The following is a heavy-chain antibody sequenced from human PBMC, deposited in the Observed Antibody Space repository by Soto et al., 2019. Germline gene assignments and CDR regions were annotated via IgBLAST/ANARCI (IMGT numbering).Heavy chain of an antibody. J-gene: IGHJ4*02. CDR1: GFTFSNYA. CDR3: VREFALGSPNYDY. CDR2: FTRSGST. V-gene: IGHV3-23*01. D-gene: IGHD3-10*01. Sequence: EVQLLESAGGLVQPGGSLRLSCAASGFTFSNYAMGWVRQAPGKGLEWVSTFTRSGSTPYADSVRGRFTISRDNSKNTLYLQMDSLRAEDTAVYYCVREFALGSPNYDYWGLGTLVTVSS.